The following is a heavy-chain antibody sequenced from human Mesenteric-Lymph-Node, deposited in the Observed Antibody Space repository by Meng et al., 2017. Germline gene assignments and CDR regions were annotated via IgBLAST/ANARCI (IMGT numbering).Heavy chain of an antibody. D-gene: IGHD4-17*01. V-gene: IGHV4-4*02. Sequence: QGQLQGSGQGLVKPSGTLSLTCDVSGGSIRNEQWWSWVRQAPGKGLEWIGEIYHSGRTNYNPSVKSRVSMSVDKSQNHFSLRLSSVTAADTAVYYCTTLYGDSISWGQGTLVTVSS. CDR1: GGSIRNEQW. CDR2: IYHSGRT. J-gene: IGHJ4*02. CDR3: TTLYGDSIS.